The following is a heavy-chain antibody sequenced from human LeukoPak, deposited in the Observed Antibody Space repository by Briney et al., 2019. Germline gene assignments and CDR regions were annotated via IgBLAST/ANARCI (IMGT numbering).Heavy chain of an antibody. CDR2: VYYSGST. CDR1: GGSISNYY. V-gene: IGHV4-59*01. CDR3: PRIRIPTIRGVDVHYYMAV. D-gene: IGHD3-10*01. Sequence: SETLSLTCTVSGGSISNYYWTWIRQPPGKGLEYIGYVYYSGSTNYNPSLKRRVTISVDTSKNQFSLSLSSLTAAARAVYYCPRIRIPTIRGVDVHYYMAVWGKGTTVTISS. J-gene: IGHJ6*03.